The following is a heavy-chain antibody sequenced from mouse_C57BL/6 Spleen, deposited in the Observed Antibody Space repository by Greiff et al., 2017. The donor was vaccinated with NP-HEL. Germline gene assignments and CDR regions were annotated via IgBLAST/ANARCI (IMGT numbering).Heavy chain of an antibody. V-gene: IGHV1-59*01. D-gene: IGHD1-1*01. CDR1: GYTFTSYW. J-gene: IGHJ3*01. CDR2: IDPSDSYT. CDR3: ARVGSSSFAY. Sequence: VQLQQSGAELVRPGTSVKLSCKASGYTFTSYWMHWVKQRPGQGLEWIGVIDPSDSYTNYNQKFKGKATLTVDTSSSTAYMQLSSLTSEDSAVYYCARVGSSSFAYWGQGTLVTVSA.